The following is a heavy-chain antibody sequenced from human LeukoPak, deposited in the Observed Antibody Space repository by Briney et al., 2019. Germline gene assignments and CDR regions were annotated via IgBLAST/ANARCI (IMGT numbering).Heavy chain of an antibody. Sequence: SETLSLTCTVSGGSISSSSYYWSWIRQPPGKGLEWIGYIYYSGSTNYNPSLKSRVTISVDTSKNQFSLKLSSVTAADTAVYYCARGQLVRGIYAFDIWGQGTMVTVSS. V-gene: IGHV4-61*01. CDR1: GGSISSSSYY. D-gene: IGHD6-13*01. CDR2: IYYSGST. CDR3: ARGQLVRGIYAFDI. J-gene: IGHJ3*02.